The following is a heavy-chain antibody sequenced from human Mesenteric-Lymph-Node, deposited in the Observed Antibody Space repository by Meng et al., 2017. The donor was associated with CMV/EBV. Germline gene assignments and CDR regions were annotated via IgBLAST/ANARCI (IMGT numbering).Heavy chain of an antibody. Sequence: QVQLQQWGEGLLKPSETLSVTCAVYGGSFSGYYWNWIRQSSEKGLEWIGEINHSGSTTYNPSFTSRIIISVDTSTNQISLNMSSVTAADTAVYYCARGSSYDILTGYFDYWGQGALVTVSS. CDR2: INHSGST. D-gene: IGHD3-9*01. CDR1: GGSFSGYY. V-gene: IGHV4-34*02. CDR3: ARGSSYDILTGYFDY. J-gene: IGHJ4*02.